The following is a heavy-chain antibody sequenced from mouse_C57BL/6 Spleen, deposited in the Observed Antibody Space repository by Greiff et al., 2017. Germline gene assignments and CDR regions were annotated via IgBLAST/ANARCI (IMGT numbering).Heavy chain of an antibody. V-gene: IGHV5-6*01. J-gene: IGHJ2*01. CDR2: ISSGGSYT. CDR1: GFTFSSYG. CDR3: ARRGDYDENFDY. D-gene: IGHD2-4*01. Sequence: EVQGVESGGDLVKPGGSLKLSCAASGFTFSSYGMSWVRQTPDKRLEWVATISSGGSYTYYPDSVKGRFTISRDNAKNTLYLQMSSLKSEDTAMYYCARRGDYDENFDYWGQGTTLTVSS.